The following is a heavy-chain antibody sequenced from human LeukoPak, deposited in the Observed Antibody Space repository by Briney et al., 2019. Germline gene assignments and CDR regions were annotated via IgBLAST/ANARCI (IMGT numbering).Heavy chain of an antibody. D-gene: IGHD3-10*01. CDR1: GFTFSSYW. Sequence: GRSLRLSCAASGFTFSSYWMHWVRQAPGKGLVWVSRINSDGSSTSYADSVKGRFTISRDNAKNTLYLQMNSLRAEDTAVYYCARALSRTFSGHYFDYWGQGTLVTVSS. V-gene: IGHV3-74*01. CDR3: ARALSRTFSGHYFDY. J-gene: IGHJ4*02. CDR2: INSDGSST.